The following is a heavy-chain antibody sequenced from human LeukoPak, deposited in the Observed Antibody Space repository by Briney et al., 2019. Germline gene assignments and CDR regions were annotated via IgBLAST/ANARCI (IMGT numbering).Heavy chain of an antibody. CDR2: INWNGGST. D-gene: IGHD3-22*01. CDR3: ARDLDSSGYYYSLDAFDI. V-gene: IGHV3-20*04. CDR1: GFTFDDYG. Sequence: GGSLRLSCAASGFTFDDYGMSWVRQAPGKGLEWVSGINWNGGSTGYADSVKGRFTISRDNAKNSLYLQMNSLRAEDTALYYCARDLDSSGYYYSLDAFDIWGQGTMLTVSS. J-gene: IGHJ3*02.